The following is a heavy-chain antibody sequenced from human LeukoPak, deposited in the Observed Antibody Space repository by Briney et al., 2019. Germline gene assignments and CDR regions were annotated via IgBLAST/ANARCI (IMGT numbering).Heavy chain of an antibody. CDR1: GFTFSDYY. Sequence: SGGSLRLSCAASGFTFSDYYMSWIRQAPGKGLEWVSYISSSASIIHYADSVKGRFTISRDNAKNSLYVQMNSLRAEDTAVYYCARVMGRLELRDVFDIWGQGTMVTVS. CDR2: ISSSASII. D-gene: IGHD1-7*01. V-gene: IGHV3-11*04. J-gene: IGHJ3*02. CDR3: ARVMGRLELRDVFDI.